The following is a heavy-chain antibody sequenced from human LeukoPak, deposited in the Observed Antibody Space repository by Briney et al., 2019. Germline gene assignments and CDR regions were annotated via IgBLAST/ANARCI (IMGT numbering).Heavy chain of an antibody. CDR2: ISGSGGST. CDR3: AKDHLPGIVVADRDY. V-gene: IGHV3-23*01. CDR1: GFTFSSYA. J-gene: IGHJ4*02. D-gene: IGHD6-19*01. Sequence: SGGSLRLSCAASGFTFSSYAMSWVRQAPGKGLEWVSAISGSGGSTCYADSVKGRFTISRDNSKNTLYLQMNSLRAEDTAVYYCAKDHLPGIVVADRDYWGQGTLVTVSS.